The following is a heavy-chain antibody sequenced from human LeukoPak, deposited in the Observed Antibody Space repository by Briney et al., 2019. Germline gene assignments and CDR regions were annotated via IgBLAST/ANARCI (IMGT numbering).Heavy chain of an antibody. D-gene: IGHD6-13*01. Sequence: SETLSLTCIVSGGSISRYYWNWIRQPPGKGLEWIGYIYYSGSTNYNPSLKSRVTISIDTSKNQLSLKLNSVTAADTAVYYCARSPGGDAAGTGFDYWGQGTLVTVSS. CDR3: ARSPGGDAAGTGFDY. CDR2: IYYSGST. J-gene: IGHJ4*02. V-gene: IGHV4-59*12. CDR1: GGSISRYY.